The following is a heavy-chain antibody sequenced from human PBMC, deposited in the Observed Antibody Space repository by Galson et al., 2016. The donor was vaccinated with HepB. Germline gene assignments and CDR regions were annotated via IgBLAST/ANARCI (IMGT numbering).Heavy chain of an antibody. D-gene: IGHD3-22*01. Sequence: TLSLTCVVSGGSIRSGGYSWSWIRQSPGRGLEWIGYIYQSGSTHYNPSLRSRLTISVDVSNNQFSLELTSVTAADTAVYYCARGRDYFDTSGYLDLWGQGALVTVSS. J-gene: IGHJ4*02. CDR1: GGSIRSGGYS. V-gene: IGHV4-30-2*06. CDR3: ARGRDYFDTSGYLDL. CDR2: IYQSGST.